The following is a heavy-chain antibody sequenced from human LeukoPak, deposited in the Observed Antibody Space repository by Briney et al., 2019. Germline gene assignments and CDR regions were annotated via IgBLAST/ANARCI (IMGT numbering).Heavy chain of an antibody. D-gene: IGHD3-3*01. CDR1: GGSISSGGYY. CDR3: ARQPSNYDFWGSGWFDP. Sequence: SETLSLTCTVSGGSISSGGYYWSWIRQHPGKGLEWIGYIYYSGSTYYNPSLKSRVTISVDTSKNQFSLKLSSVTAADAAVYYCARQPSNYDFWGSGWFDPWGQGTLVTVSS. CDR2: IYYSGST. J-gene: IGHJ5*02. V-gene: IGHV4-31*03.